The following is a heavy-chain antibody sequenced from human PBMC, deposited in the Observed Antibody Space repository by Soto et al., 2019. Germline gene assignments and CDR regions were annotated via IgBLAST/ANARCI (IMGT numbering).Heavy chain of an antibody. V-gene: IGHV3-23*01. Sequence: TGGSLRLSCATSGFIFGSYAMNWVRQAPGKGLEWVSVISGSGDFTDYTDSVKGRFTISRDNSRQTLYLQMNSLRPEDTAVYYCAKKGGSSAYYSPMDYWGQGTLVTVSS. J-gene: IGHJ4*02. D-gene: IGHD3-22*01. CDR3: AKKGGSSAYYSPMDY. CDR2: ISGSGDFT. CDR1: GFIFGSYA.